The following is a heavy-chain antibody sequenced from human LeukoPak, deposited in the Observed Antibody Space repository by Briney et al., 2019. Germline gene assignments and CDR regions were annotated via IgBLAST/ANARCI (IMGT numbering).Heavy chain of an antibody. CDR1: GGSISSYY. CDR3: ARGAGVYDILTGHYYYYYMDV. Sequence: SETLSLTCTVSGGSISSYYWSWIRRPAGKGLEWIGRIYTSGSTNYNPSLKSRVTTSVDTSKNQFSLKLSSVTAADTAVYYCARGAGVYDILTGHYYYYYMDVWGKGTTVTVSS. V-gene: IGHV4-4*07. CDR2: IYTSGST. J-gene: IGHJ6*03. D-gene: IGHD3-9*01.